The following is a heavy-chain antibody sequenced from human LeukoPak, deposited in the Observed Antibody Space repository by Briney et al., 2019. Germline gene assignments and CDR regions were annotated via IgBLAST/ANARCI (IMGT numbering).Heavy chain of an antibody. CDR3: AKGSKEVLFTRDHHMDV. V-gene: IGHV3-30*02. CDR1: GFTFSSYG. Sequence: GGSLRLSCAASGFTFSSYGMHWVRQAPGKGLEWVAFIRHDGSNKYYADPVKGRFTISRDNSKNTLFLQMNSLRAEDTAVYYCAKGSKEVLFTRDHHMDVWGKGTMVTISS. J-gene: IGHJ6*03. D-gene: IGHD3-3*01. CDR2: IRHDGSNK.